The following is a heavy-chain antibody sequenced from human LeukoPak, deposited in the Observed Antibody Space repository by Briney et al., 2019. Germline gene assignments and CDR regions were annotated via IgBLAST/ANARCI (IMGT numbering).Heavy chain of an antibody. V-gene: IGHV4-59*01. CDR2: IDYSGST. CDR3: ARDRRRDLLHAFDI. CDR1: GGSIGDYY. Sequence: SGPTLVNPSETLSLICTVSGGSIGDYYWTWIRQPPGKGLEWIAYIDYSGSTNYNPSLKSRLTISLDASKNQFSLKLSSVTAADTAVYYCARDRRRDLLHAFDIWGQGTMVTVSS. D-gene: IGHD1-26*01. J-gene: IGHJ3*02.